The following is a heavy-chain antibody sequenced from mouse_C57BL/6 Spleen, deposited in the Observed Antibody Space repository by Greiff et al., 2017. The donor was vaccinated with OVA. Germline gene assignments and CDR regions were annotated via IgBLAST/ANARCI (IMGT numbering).Heavy chain of an antibody. D-gene: IGHD3-1*01. CDR3: TRLGYYFDY. CDR1: GYTFTDYE. V-gene: IGHV1-15*01. CDR2: IDPETGGT. Sequence: VQRVESGAELVRPGASVTLSCKASGYTFTDYEMHWVKQTPVHGLEWIGAIDPETGGTAYNQKFKGKAILTADKSSSTAYMELRSLTSEDSAVYYCTRLGYYFDYWGQGTTLTVSS. J-gene: IGHJ2*01.